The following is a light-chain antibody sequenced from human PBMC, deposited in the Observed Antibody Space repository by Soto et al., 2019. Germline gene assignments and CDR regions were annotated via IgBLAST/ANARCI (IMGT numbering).Light chain of an antibody. V-gene: IGLV1-40*01. CDR1: SSNIGAGYD. CDR2: DNN. CDR3: QSYDTSLRGSEV. Sequence: QSVLTQPPSVSGAPGQRVTISCTGTSSNIGAGYDVHWYQQLPGRAPKLLISDNNNRPSGVPDRFSGSKSGTSASLAITGLQAEDEADYYCQSYDTSLRGSEVFGGGTKVTVL. J-gene: IGLJ2*01.